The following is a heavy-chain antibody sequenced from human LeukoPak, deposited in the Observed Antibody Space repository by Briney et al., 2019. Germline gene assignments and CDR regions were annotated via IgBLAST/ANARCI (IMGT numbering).Heavy chain of an antibody. D-gene: IGHD1-26*01. CDR3: ARSVGAFDI. J-gene: IGHJ3*02. CDR2: IYYSGST. V-gene: IGHV4-39*01. CDR1: GGSLSSSSYY. Sequence: PSETLSLTCTVSGGSLSSSSYYWGWIRQPPGKGLEWIGSIYYSGSTYYNPSLKSRVTISVDTSKNQFSLKLSSVTAADPAVYDCARSVGAFDIWGQGTMVTVSS.